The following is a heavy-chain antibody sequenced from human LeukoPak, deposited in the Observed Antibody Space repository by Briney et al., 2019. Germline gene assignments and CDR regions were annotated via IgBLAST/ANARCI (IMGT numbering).Heavy chain of an antibody. CDR3: ARQTGSGLFILP. V-gene: IGHV4-30-2*03. CDR2: IYYSGST. D-gene: IGHD3/OR15-3a*01. CDR1: GGSISSGGYS. Sequence: SQTLSLTCAVSGGSISSGGYSWSWIRQPPGKGLEWIGYIYYSGSTYYNASLKSQVSISIDTSKNQFSLRLTSVTAADTAVYYCARQTGSGLFILPGGQGTLVTVSS. J-gene: IGHJ4*02.